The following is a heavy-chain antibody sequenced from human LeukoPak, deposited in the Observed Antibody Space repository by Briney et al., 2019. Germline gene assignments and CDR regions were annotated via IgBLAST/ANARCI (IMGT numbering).Heavy chain of an antibody. CDR2: IGPAGDT. CDR3: AREWLDSSGYYSYWYFDL. D-gene: IGHD3-22*01. CDR1: GFPFSSYD. J-gene: IGHJ2*01. Sequence: PGGSLRLSCAAPGFPFSSYDMHWVRQTTGKGLGWVSTIGPAGDTYYQDSVKGQFTISRENAKNSLYLQMNNLRAGDTAVYYCAREWLDSSGYYSYWYFDLWGRGTLVTVSS. V-gene: IGHV3-13*01.